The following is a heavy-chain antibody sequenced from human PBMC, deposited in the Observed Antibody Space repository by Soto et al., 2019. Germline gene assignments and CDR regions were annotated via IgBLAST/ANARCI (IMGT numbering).Heavy chain of an antibody. V-gene: IGHV4-34*01. Sequence: SETLSLTCAVYGGSFSGYYWSWIRQPPGKGLEWIGEINHSGSTNYNPSLKSRVTISVDTSKNQFSLKLSSVTAADTAVYYCARGGIVVVTATNWFDPWGQGTLVTVSS. CDR1: GGSFSGYY. J-gene: IGHJ5*02. D-gene: IGHD2-21*02. CDR2: INHSGST. CDR3: ARGGIVVVTATNWFDP.